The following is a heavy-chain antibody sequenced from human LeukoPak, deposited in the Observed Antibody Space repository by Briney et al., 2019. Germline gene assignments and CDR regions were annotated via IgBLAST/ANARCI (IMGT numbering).Heavy chain of an antibody. CDR3: ATDLDSSYYYYYMDV. CDR1: GFTFSSNA. V-gene: IGHV3-23*01. J-gene: IGHJ6*03. CDR2: ISGSGGST. Sequence: GGSLRLSCAASGFTFSSNAMSWVRQAPGKGLEWVSAISGSGGSTYYADSVKGRFTISRDNSKNTLYLQMNSLRAEDTAVYYCATDLDSSYYYYYMDVWGKGTTVTVSS. D-gene: IGHD2/OR15-2a*01.